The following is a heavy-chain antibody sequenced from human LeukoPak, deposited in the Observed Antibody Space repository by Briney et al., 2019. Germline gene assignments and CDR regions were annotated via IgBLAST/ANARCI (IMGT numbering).Heavy chain of an antibody. CDR3: AKDDAWLRFGE. D-gene: IGHD3-16*01. CDR2: ISPSGDIT. Sequence: PGGTLRLSCAASGFTFSNHGMNWVRHAPGKGLEWVSGISPSGDITYYVDSVKGRFTISRDNSKNTVYLEVSSLTAENTAVYYCAKDDAWLRFGEWSQGTLVTVSS. CDR1: GFTFSNHG. V-gene: IGHV3-23*01. J-gene: IGHJ4*02.